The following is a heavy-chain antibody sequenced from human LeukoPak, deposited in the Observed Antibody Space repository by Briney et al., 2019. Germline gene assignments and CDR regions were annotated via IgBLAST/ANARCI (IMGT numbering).Heavy chain of an antibody. J-gene: IGHJ4*02. D-gene: IGHD1-26*01. CDR3: AKVAVGVTKSFDY. CDR1: SYSVSTGYY. CDR2: IYHSGIT. V-gene: IGHV4-38-2*01. Sequence: PSETLSLTCAVSSYSVSTGYYWGWIRQPPGKGLEWLGSIYHSGITYYNPSLKSRVTISVDTSKNQFSLKLSSVTAADTAVYYCAKVAVGVTKSFDYWGQGTLVTVSS.